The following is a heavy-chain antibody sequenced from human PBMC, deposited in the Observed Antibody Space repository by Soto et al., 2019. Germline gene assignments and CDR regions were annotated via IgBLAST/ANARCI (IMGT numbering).Heavy chain of an antibody. Sequence: GGSLRLSCTASGFSLSTFGMNWVRQAPGKGLEWVAVIWYDGINKYYADSVKGRFTVSRDNSKNTLYLQMNNLRAEDTAVYYCARSPAGYSYGYGADYWGQGTLVTVSS. CDR1: GFSLSTFG. V-gene: IGHV3-33*01. CDR3: ARSPAGYSYGYGADY. J-gene: IGHJ4*02. CDR2: IWYDGINK. D-gene: IGHD5-18*01.